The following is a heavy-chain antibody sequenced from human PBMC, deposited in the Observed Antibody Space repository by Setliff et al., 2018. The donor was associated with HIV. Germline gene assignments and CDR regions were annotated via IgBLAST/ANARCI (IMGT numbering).Heavy chain of an antibody. J-gene: IGHJ6*02. CDR1: GYTFTGYY. V-gene: IGHV1-2*02. Sequence: ASVKVSCKASGYTFTGYYMHWVRQAPGQGLEWMGWINPHSGDTNYAQKFQDRVTMTRDTSVNIAYMRLSRLRSDDTAVYYCARAPTLFGVEYYYYFGMDVWGQGTTVTVSS. D-gene: IGHD3-3*01. CDR2: INPHSGDT. CDR3: ARAPTLFGVEYYYYFGMDV.